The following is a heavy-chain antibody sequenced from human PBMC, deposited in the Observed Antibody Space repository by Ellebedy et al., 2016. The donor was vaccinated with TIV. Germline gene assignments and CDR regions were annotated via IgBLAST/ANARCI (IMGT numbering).Heavy chain of an antibody. V-gene: IGHV3-21*01. Sequence: GESLKISXAASGFTFSNYSMNWVRQAPGKGLEWVSSISSSCSYIYYADSVKGRFIISRDNAKNSLYLQMNSLRAEDTAGYYCARDTSRNYDILTGYYTPYYYGMDVWGQGTTVTVSS. J-gene: IGHJ6*02. CDR3: ARDTSRNYDILTGYYTPYYYGMDV. CDR2: ISSSCSYI. CDR1: GFTFSNYS. D-gene: IGHD3-9*01.